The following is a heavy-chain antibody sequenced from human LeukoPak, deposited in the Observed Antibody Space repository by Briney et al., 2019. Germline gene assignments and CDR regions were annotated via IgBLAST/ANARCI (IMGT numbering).Heavy chain of an antibody. J-gene: IGHJ3*02. CDR1: GGSISSYY. Sequence: SETLSLTCTVSGGSISSYYWSWIRQPPGKGLEWIGYIYYSGSTNYNPSLKSRVTISVDTSKNQFSLKLSSVTAADTAVYYCARGGGYGDYPDAFDIWGQGTMVTVSS. CDR2: IYYSGST. CDR3: ARGGGYGDYPDAFDI. V-gene: IGHV4-59*01. D-gene: IGHD4-17*01.